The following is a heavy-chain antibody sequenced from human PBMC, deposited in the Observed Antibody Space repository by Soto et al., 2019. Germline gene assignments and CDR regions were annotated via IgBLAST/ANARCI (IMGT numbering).Heavy chain of an antibody. V-gene: IGHV4-59*01. Sequence: QVQLQESGPGLVKPSETLSLTCTVSGDSISSFYWNWIRQPPGKGLEWIGYISYSGSTNYNPSLKSRVTISVDTSKNQFSLKLSSVTAADTAVYYCAREGLITGTTYYYYGMDVW. D-gene: IGHD1-7*01. CDR1: GDSISSFY. CDR2: ISYSGST. J-gene: IGHJ6*01. CDR3: AREGLITGTTYYYYGMDV.